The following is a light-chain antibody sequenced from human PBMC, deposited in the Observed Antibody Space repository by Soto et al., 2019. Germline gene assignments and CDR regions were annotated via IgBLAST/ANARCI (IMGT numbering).Light chain of an antibody. CDR1: QSISSSY. Sequence: EIVLTQSPGTLSLSPGERATLSCRASQSISSSYLAWYQQKPGQAPRLLVYGASSRATGIPDRFSGSGSGTNLTLTISRLEPEDFAVYYCQQYGSSRFTFGPGTKVDIK. CDR3: QQYGSSRFT. CDR2: GAS. V-gene: IGKV3-20*01. J-gene: IGKJ3*01.